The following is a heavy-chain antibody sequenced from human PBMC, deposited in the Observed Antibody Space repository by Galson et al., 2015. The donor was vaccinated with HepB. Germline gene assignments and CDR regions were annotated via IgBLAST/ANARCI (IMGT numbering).Heavy chain of an antibody. J-gene: IGHJ3*02. CDR1: GFNVSSNY. Sequence: SLRLSCADSGFNVSSNYMNWVRQAQGKRLEWVTVIYSGGTTYYAESVKGRFTISRLNSKNTLYLQINSLRAEGKAVYYCSRSYYYDSSGYYYSRFVFDIWGQGTMVTASS. D-gene: IGHD3-22*01. CDR2: IYSGGTT. V-gene: IGHV3-53*04. CDR3: SRSYYYDSSGYYYSRFVFDI.